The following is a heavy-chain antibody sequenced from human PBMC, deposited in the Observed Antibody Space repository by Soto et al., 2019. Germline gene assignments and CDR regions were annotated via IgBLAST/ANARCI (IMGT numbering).Heavy chain of an antibody. CDR1: GFTFINYD. CDR3: ARGDKNYYYYYMDV. Sequence: PGGSLRLSCAASGFTFINYDRNWVRQAPGRGLEWVSYITSSSSTIYYADSVKGRFTISRDNAKNSLFLQMNSLRVEDTAVYYCARGDKNYYYYYMDVWGKGTTVTVS. CDR2: ITSSSSTI. V-gene: IGHV3-48*01. J-gene: IGHJ6*03.